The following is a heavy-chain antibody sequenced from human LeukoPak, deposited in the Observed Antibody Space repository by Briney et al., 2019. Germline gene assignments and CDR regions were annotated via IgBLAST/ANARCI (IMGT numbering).Heavy chain of an antibody. Sequence: GGSLRLSCAASGFTFSSYSMNWVRQAPGKGLEWVGFIRSKTYGGTTEYAASMKGRFTISRDNAKNSLYLQMNSLRAEDTAVYYCAGGYSYDSHFDYWGQGTLVTVSS. CDR1: GFTFSSYS. J-gene: IGHJ4*02. V-gene: IGHV3-48*04. CDR3: AGGYSYDSHFDY. D-gene: IGHD5-18*01. CDR2: IRSKTYGGTT.